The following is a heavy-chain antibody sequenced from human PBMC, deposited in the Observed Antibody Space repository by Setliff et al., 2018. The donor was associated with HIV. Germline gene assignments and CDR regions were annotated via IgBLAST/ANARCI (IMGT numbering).Heavy chain of an antibody. J-gene: IGHJ4*02. Sequence: ASVKVSCKASGYTFTDYYMHWVQQAPGKGLEWMGRVDPEDGETIYAEKFQGRVTITADTSTDTAYMELSSLRSEDTAVYYCARPSLGIGGGSMFNNWGQGTLVTVSS. CDR3: ARPSLGIGGGSMFNN. D-gene: IGHD3-3*01. CDR1: GYTFTDYY. V-gene: IGHV1-69-2*01. CDR2: VDPEDGET.